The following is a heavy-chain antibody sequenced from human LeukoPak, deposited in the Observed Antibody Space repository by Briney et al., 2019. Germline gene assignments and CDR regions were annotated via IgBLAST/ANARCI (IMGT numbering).Heavy chain of an antibody. V-gene: IGHV3-53*01. CDR1: GFNVSSNY. D-gene: IGHD1-26*01. CDR3: PKDRLGALLYFDS. J-gene: IGHJ4*02. CDR2: IYSGGST. Sequence: GGSLRLSCAASGFNVSSNYMSWVRQAPGKGLQWVSIIYSGGSTYYADSVKGRFTISRDNSMNTLYLQMNSLRAEDTAVYSCPKDRLGALLYFDSWGQGTLVTVSS.